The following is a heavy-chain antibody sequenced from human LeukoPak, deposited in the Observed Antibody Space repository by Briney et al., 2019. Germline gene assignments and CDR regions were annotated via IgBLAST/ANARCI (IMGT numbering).Heavy chain of an antibody. Sequence: TGGSLRLSCAASGFTFSTYWMSWVRQAPGKGLEWVAHIKEDGGEKNYVVSVKGRFTISRDNPRNSLHVQVHSLRAEHTAMYSCAPYCRSSGWFDPRGKGTLVTVSS. CDR3: APYCRSSGWFDP. D-gene: IGHD2-15*01. J-gene: IGHJ5*02. CDR2: IKEDGGEK. CDR1: GFTFSTYW. V-gene: IGHV3-7*01.